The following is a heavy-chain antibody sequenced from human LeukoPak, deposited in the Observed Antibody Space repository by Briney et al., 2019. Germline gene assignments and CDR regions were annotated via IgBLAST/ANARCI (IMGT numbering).Heavy chain of an antibody. V-gene: IGHV4-4*02. J-gene: IGHJ4*02. CDR2: IHRSGSP. CDR1: LDSTTSNF. CDR3: AREILGGFNPGAY. D-gene: IGHD1-14*01. Sequence: SETLSLTRTVSLDSTTSNFWSWVRQPPGKGLEWIGEIHRSGSPNYNPSLQSRVTISIDRSRNQIVLELSSVTAADTAVYYCAREILGGFNPGAYWAQGTLVTVSS.